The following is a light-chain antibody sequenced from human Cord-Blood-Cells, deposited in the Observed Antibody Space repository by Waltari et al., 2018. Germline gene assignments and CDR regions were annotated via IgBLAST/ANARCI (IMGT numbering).Light chain of an antibody. J-gene: IGLJ2*01. V-gene: IGLV2-23*01. Sequence: QSALTHPAPVSGLPGRSTTIPCTGTSSDVGSFNFVSWYQQHPCKAPKRLIYEGSKRPSGGSNRFSGSKSGNTASLTISGLQAEDEADYYCCSYAGSSTSVVFGGGTKLTVL. CDR2: EGS. CDR1: SSDVGSFNF. CDR3: CSYAGSSTSVV.